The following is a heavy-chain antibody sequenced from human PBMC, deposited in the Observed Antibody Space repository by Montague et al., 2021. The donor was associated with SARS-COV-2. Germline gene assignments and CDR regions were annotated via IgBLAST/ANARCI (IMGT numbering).Heavy chain of an antibody. CDR3: ASAPSYSFGFWDY. CDR1: GAPSSNYY. Sequence: SETLSLTCAVYGAPSSNYYWSWIRQSPGKGLEWVGEINHSGYTDCNPSLESRLTISLDSSKKQFSLKMTSVTAADTAIYYCASAPSYSFGFWDYWGQGTLVSVSS. V-gene: IGHV4-34*01. J-gene: IGHJ4*02. CDR2: INHSGYT. D-gene: IGHD5-18*01.